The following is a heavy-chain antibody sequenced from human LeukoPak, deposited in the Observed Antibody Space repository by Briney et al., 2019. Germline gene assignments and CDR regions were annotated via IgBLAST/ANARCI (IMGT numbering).Heavy chain of an antibody. J-gene: IGHJ4*02. CDR3: AREASIVVRCSNY. CDR2: INSNAGST. Sequence: GESLRLYCAASGFTFSSYAMHWVRQAPGKGLEYASAINSNAGSTSYANSVKGRFTICKDNSKNTLYLQMGSLRAEDMAVYHCAREASIVVRCSNYWGQGTLVNLAS. CDR1: GFTFSSYA. V-gene: IGHV3-64*01. D-gene: IGHD6-6*01.